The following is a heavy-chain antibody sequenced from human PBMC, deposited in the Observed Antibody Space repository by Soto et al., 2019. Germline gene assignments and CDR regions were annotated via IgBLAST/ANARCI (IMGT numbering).Heavy chain of an antibody. CDR1: GFSFSDHA. D-gene: IGHD3-10*01. CDR2: IGPSSDTI. V-gene: IGHV3-48*01. Sequence: GGSLRLSCAASGFSFSDHAMNWVRQAPGKGLEWVSHIGPSSDTIYYADSVKGRFTISRDNAKNSLYLAMNCLRAKDTAVYYCARYGSGSDYRDPFDHWGQGTLVTVSS. J-gene: IGHJ4*02. CDR3: ARYGSGSDYRDPFDH.